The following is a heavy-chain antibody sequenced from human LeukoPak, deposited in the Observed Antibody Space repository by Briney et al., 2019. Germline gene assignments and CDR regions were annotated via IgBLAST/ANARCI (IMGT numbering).Heavy chain of an antibody. V-gene: IGHV3-23*01. CDR2: ISGSGGGT. Sequence: GGSLRLSCAASGFTFSSYAMSWVRQAPGKGLEWVSAISGSGGGTYYADSVKGRFIISRDNSKNTLYLQMNSLRAEDTAVYYCAKDRKKARNYYYYYGMDVWGKGTTVTVSS. CDR3: AKDRKKARNYYYYYGMDV. J-gene: IGHJ6*04. CDR1: GFTFSSYA.